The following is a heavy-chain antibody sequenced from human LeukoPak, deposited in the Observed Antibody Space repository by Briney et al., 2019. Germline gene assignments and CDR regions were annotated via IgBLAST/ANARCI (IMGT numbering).Heavy chain of an antibody. D-gene: IGHD4-23*01. J-gene: IGHJ4*02. CDR1: GYTFTGYY. CDR2: INPNSGDT. V-gene: IGHV1-2*02. CDR3: ARDRDYGGNSCFDY. Sequence: ASVKVSCKASGYTFTGYYMSWVRQAPGQGLEWMGWINPNSGDTNYAQKFQGRVTMTRDSSIRTAYMELSRLRSDDTAVYYCARDRDYGGNSCFDYWGQGTLVTVSS.